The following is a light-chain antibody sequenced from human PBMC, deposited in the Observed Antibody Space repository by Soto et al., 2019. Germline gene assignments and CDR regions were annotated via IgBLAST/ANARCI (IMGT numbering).Light chain of an antibody. CDR2: EVS. CDR1: SSDVGGYNY. CDR3: SSYTRGSTYV. J-gene: IGLJ1*01. V-gene: IGLV2-14*01. Sequence: QSALTQPASVSGSPGQSITISCTGTSSDVGGYNYVSWYQQHPGKAPKLIIYEVSNRPSGVSNRFSGSKSGNTASLTISGLQAEDEGDYYCSSYTRGSTYVFGTGTKV.